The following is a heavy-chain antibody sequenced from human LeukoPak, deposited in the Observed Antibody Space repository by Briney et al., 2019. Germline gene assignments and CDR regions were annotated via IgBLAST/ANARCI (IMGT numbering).Heavy chain of an antibody. CDR2: IIPIFGTA. Sequence: SVKVSCKASGGTFSSYAISWMRQAPGQGLEWMGGIIPIFGTANYAQKFQGRVTITTDESTSTAYMELSSLRSEDTAVYYCAREGAPYYYDSRAHAFDIWGQGTMVTVSS. CDR3: AREGAPYYYDSRAHAFDI. D-gene: IGHD3-22*01. J-gene: IGHJ3*02. CDR1: GGTFSSYA. V-gene: IGHV1-69*05.